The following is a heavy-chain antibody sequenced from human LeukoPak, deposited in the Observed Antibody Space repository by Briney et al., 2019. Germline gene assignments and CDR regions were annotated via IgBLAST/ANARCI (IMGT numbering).Heavy chain of an antibody. D-gene: IGHD3-9*01. CDR1: GFTFSTNA. Sequence: PGGSLRLFCAASGFTFSTNAMAWVRQAPGKGLEWVSAFGGTGGDVFYADSVKGRFTISRDNSKGILYLQMNSLRAEDTAVYYCARSSYDILTGYPWGYYFDYWGQGTLVTVSS. J-gene: IGHJ4*02. V-gene: IGHV3-23*01. CDR2: FGGTGGDV. CDR3: ARSSYDILTGYPWGYYFDY.